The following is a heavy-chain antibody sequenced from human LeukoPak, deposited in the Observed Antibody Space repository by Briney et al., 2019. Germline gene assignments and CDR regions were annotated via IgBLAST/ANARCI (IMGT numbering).Heavy chain of an antibody. CDR1: GFTFSSYD. CDR3: ARSQGYCSGGSCYLFDY. V-gene: IGHV3-13*01. CDR2: IGTAGDT. Sequence: GGSLRLSCAASGFTFSSYDMHWVRQATGKGLEWVSAIGTAGDTYYPGSVKGRFTISRENAKNSLYLQMNSLSAGDTAVYYCARSQGYCSGGSCYLFDYWGQGTLVTVSS. J-gene: IGHJ4*02. D-gene: IGHD2-15*01.